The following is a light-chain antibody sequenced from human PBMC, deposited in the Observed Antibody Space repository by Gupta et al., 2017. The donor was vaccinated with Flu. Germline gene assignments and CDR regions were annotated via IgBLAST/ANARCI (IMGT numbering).Light chain of an antibody. Sequence: PVTPGEPASISCRSSQSLLDSNGNNYLDWYLQKPGQSPQLLIYLGSNRASGVPDRFSGSGSGTDFTLKISRVEAEDVGVYYCMQGLQTWTFGQGTKVE. CDR3: MQGLQTWT. V-gene: IGKV2-28*01. CDR1: QSLLDSNGNNY. J-gene: IGKJ1*01. CDR2: LGS.